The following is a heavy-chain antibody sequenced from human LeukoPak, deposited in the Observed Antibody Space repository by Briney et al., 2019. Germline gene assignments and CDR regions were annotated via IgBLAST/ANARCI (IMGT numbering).Heavy chain of an antibody. CDR2: IHPTGST. J-gene: IGHJ4*02. D-gene: IGHD6-13*01. CDR3: VRGVDSAELGY. CDR1: GGSFSGYY. V-gene: IGHV4-34*01. Sequence: PSETLSLTCAVYGGSFSGYYYNWIRQPPGKGLEWIGEIHPTGSTTYNTSLKSRPTISVDTSTNQFSLKLSSVTAADTALYFCVRGVDSAELGYWGQGTLVTVSS.